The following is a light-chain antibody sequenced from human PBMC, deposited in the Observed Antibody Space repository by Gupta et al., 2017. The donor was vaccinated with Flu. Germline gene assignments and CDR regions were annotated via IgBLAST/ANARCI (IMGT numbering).Light chain of an antibody. CDR2: AAS. Sequence: DIRMTQSPSSLSASVGDRVSITCRPSQNINSYLNWYQQRPGKAPKLLIYAASSLQTGVPSRFSGGASGTDFILTISSLQPEDFAIYYCQQSYTSPFNFGQGTRVEMK. J-gene: IGKJ2*01. CDR1: QNINSY. CDR3: QQSYTSPFN. V-gene: IGKV1-39*01.